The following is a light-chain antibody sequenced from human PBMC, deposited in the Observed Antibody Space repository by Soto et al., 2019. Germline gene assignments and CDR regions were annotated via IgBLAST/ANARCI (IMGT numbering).Light chain of an antibody. CDR2: WNY. Sequence: QSVLTQSPSASGTPGQRVTISCTGSSSNIGSNYVSWYQHLPGAAPKLLIHWNYQRPTGVPDRFSASKSATSASLAISGLRSEDGADYYCASWHDSLGGVVFGGATKLTV. V-gene: IGLV1-47*01. CDR1: SSNIGSNY. J-gene: IGLJ2*01. CDR3: ASWHDSLGGVV.